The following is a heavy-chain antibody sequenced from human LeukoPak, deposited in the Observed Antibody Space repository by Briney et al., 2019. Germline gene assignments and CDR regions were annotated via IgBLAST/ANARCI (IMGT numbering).Heavy chain of an antibody. V-gene: IGHV1-69*05. CDR2: IIPIFGTA. J-gene: IGHJ4*02. CDR1: GGTFSSYA. CDR3: ARADSSGSHFDY. Sequence: ASVKVSCKASGGTFSSYAISWVRQAPGQGLEWMGRIIPIFGTANYAQKFHGRVTITTDESTSTAYMELSSPRSEDTAVYYCARADSSGSHFDYWGQGTLVTVSS. D-gene: IGHD3-22*01.